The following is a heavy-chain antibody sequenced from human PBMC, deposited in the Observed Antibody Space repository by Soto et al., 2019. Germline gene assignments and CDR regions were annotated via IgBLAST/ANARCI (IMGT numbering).Heavy chain of an antibody. CDR1: GGAFTDYI. D-gene: IGHD1-26*01. J-gene: IGHJ4*02. Sequence: QVQLVQSGAEVKKPGSAVKVSCKASGGAFTDYIFDWVRQAPGQGLEWMGGIIPMFGTPKYAQKFQHRVTISADVSTGTAYMELIRLRFDDTAVYYCAGGRDQPPVGLYFESWGEGTRVTVSS. V-gene: IGHV1-69*01. CDR2: IIPMFGTP. CDR3: AGGRDQPPVGLYFES.